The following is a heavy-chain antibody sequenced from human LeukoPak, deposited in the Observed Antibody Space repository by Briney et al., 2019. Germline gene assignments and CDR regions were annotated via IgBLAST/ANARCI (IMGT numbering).Heavy chain of an antibody. CDR2: IYYSGIT. D-gene: IGHD2-8*02. CDR3: ARELLVGGVDY. Sequence: SETLSLTCTVSGGSIRSYYWGWIRQPPGKGLEWIGNIYYSGITYYNASPKGRLTLSLDMSKNQFSLKLTSVTAADTARYYCARELLVGGVDYWGQGPLVTVSS. CDR1: GGSIRSYY. V-gene: IGHV4-39*07. J-gene: IGHJ4*02.